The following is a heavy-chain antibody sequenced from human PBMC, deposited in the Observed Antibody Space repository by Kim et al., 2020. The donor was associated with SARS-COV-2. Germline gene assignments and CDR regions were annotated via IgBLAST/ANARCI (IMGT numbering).Heavy chain of an antibody. CDR2: INSDGSST. D-gene: IGHD1-26*01. Sequence: GGSLRLSCAASGFSFSTYWMSWVRQVPGKGLVWVSRINSDGSSTKYADSVKGRFTISRDNAKNTLYLQLNSLRGDDTAVYYCARDMEEWQLLGGFDYWG. CDR1: GFSFSTYW. CDR3: ARDMEEWQLLGGFDY. V-gene: IGHV3-74*03. J-gene: IGHJ4*01.